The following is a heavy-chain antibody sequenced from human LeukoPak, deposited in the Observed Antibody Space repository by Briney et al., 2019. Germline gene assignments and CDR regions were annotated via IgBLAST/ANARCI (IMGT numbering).Heavy chain of an antibody. D-gene: IGHD2-2*01. CDR2: ISSSSAST. CDR3: TRSGSDIVVVPAASDY. J-gene: IGHJ4*02. V-gene: IGHV3-11*03. Sequence: GGSLRLSCAASGFTFSDYYMSWIRQTPGKGLEWVSDISSSSASTNYADSVKGRFTISRDNAKNSLHLQMNSLRAEDTAVYYCTRSGSDIVVVPAASDYWGLGTLVTVSS. CDR1: GFTFSDYY.